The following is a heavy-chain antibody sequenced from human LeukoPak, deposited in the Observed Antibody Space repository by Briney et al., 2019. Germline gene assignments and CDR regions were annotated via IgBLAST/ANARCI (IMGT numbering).Heavy chain of an antibody. CDR3: ARSQYSTGLFDF. D-gene: IGHD5-18*01. CDR1: GGSISSYY. J-gene: IGHJ4*02. Sequence: PSETLSLTCTVSGGSISSYYWSWIRQPPGKGLEWIGYVYHGGSTRYNPSLKSRVTVLGDTSKNQFSLTLTSVTAADTAVYYCARSQYSTGLFDFWGQGTLVTVSS. CDR2: VYHGGST. V-gene: IGHV4-59*01.